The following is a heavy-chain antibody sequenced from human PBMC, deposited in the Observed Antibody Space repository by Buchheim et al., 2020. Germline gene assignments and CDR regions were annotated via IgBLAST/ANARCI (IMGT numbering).Heavy chain of an antibody. D-gene: IGHD2-2*02. CDR1: GFTFSSYW. Sequence: EVQLVESGGGLVQPGGSLRLSCAASGFTFSSYWMSWVRQAPGKGLEWVANIKQDGSEKYYVDSVKGRFTISRDNAKNSLYLQMNSLRAEDTAVYYCAREAYCSSTSCYMRGDYYFDYWGQGTL. V-gene: IGHV3-7*03. J-gene: IGHJ4*02. CDR3: AREAYCSSTSCYMRGDYYFDY. CDR2: IKQDGSEK.